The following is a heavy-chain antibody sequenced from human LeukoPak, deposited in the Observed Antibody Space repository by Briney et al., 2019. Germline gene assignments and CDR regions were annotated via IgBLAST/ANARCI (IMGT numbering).Heavy chain of an antibody. CDR3: AKESIVETFLDY. CDR1: GFTFSSYA. Sequence: GGSLRLSCAASGFTFSSYAMSWVRQAPGKGLEWVSGISGSGGSTYYADSVKGRFTISRDKSKNTLYLQMDSLSAEDTAVYYCAKESIVETFLDYWGQGTLVAVSS. CDR2: ISGSGGST. J-gene: IGHJ4*02. D-gene: IGHD3-16*02. V-gene: IGHV3-23*01.